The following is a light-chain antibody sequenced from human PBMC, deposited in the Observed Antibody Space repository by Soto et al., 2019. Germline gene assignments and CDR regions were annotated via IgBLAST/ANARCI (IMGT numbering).Light chain of an antibody. J-gene: IGKJ2*01. V-gene: IGKV1-8*01. Sequence: AIRMTQSPSSFSASTGDRVTITCRASQGISSYLAWYQQKPGKAPKLLIYAASTLQSGVPSRFSGSGSGTDFTLTISCPQSEDFATYYCQQYYSYLYTFGQGTKLEIK. CDR1: QGISSY. CDR3: QQYYSYLYT. CDR2: AAS.